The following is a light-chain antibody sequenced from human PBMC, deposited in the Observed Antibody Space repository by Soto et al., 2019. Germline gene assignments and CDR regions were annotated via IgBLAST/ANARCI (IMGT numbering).Light chain of an antibody. V-gene: IGKV3-20*01. J-gene: IGKJ5*01. CDR2: GAS. CDR1: QSVSSSY. CDR3: QQYGSSPPIT. Sequence: EIVLTHSLGTLSFSPLERASLXGMTIQSVSSSYLAWYQQKPGQAPRLLIYGASSRATGIPDRFSGSGSGTDFTLTISRLEPEDFAVYYCQQYGSSPPITFGQGTRLE.